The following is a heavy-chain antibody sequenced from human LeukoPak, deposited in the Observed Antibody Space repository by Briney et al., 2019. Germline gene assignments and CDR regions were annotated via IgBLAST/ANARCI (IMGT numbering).Heavy chain of an antibody. CDR3: ARGGGPNSGYVDY. Sequence: PSETLSLTCTVSGGSISSSSYYWGWIRQPPGKGLEWIGGIYYSGSTYYNPSLKSRVTISVDTSKNQFSLKLSSVTAADTAVYYCARGGGPNSGYVDYWGQGTLVTVSS. J-gene: IGHJ4*02. V-gene: IGHV4-39*01. CDR2: IYYSGST. CDR1: GGSISSSSYY. D-gene: IGHD1-26*01.